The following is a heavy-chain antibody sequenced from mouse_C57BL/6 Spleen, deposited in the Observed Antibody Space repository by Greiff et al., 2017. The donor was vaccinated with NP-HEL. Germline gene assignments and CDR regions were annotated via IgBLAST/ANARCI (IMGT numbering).Heavy chain of an antibody. CDR2: IWSGGST. CDR1: GFSLTSYG. D-gene: IGHD2-12*01. V-gene: IGHV2-2*01. J-gene: IGHJ3*01. Sequence: QVQLKESGLGLVQPSQSLSITCTVSGFSLTSYGVHWVRQSPGKGLEWLGVIWSGGSTDYNAAFISRLSISKDNSKSQVFFKMNSLQADDTAIYYCARNQEFYVTGFAYWGQGTLVTVSA. CDR3: ARNQEFYVTGFAY.